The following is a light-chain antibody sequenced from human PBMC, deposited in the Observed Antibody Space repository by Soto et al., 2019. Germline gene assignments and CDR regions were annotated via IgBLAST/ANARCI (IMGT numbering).Light chain of an antibody. CDR1: QSINSW. J-gene: IGKJ1*01. CDR3: QQYNSYSGT. Sequence: DIQMTQSPSTLSASVGDRVTITCRASQSINSWLAWYQQKPGKAPKLLIYDASSLESGVPSRFSGSGSGAEFTLTISSLQPGDFATYYCQQYNSYSGTFGQGTKVDIK. V-gene: IGKV1-5*01. CDR2: DAS.